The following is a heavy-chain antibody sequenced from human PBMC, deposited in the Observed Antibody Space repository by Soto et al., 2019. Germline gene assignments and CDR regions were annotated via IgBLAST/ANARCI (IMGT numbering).Heavy chain of an antibody. Sequence: ASVKVSCKASGYTFTGYYMHWVRQAPGQGLEWMGWINPNSGGTNYAQKFQGRVTMTRDTSISTAYMELSRLRSDDTAVYYCARELTSLPAAGRTYYYYGLDVWGKWTTVTVSA. V-gene: IGHV1-2*02. J-gene: IGHJ6*04. CDR3: ARELTSLPAAGRTYYYYGLDV. D-gene: IGHD6-13*01. CDR2: INPNSGGT. CDR1: GYTFTGYY.